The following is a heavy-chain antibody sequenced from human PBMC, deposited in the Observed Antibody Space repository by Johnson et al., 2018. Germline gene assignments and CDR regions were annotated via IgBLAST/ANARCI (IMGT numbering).Heavy chain of an antibody. V-gene: IGHV3-49*03. CDR2: IRSKAYGGTT. CDR1: GFTSGDYA. CDR3: RRVRSRNAAEYFQH. Sequence: VQLQESGGKLVQPGGSLRLSCTASGFTSGDYAMSWFRQAPGKGLEWLCFIRSKAYGGTTEYAASGKGRFTISRDDAKSIAYLQMNSLKTEDTAGYYCRRVRSRNAAEYFQHWGQGTLVTVSS. J-gene: IGHJ1*01.